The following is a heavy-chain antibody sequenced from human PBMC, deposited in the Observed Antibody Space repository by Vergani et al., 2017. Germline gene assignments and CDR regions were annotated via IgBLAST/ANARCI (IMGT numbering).Heavy chain of an antibody. CDR3: ARVRPRWLQGYYYFDY. D-gene: IGHD5-24*01. J-gene: IGHJ4*02. Sequence: QVQLQESGPGLVKPSETLSLTCTVSGGSISGYYWSWIRQPPGKGLEWIGEINHSGSTNYNPSLKSRVTISVDTSKNQFSLKLSSVTAADTAVYYCARVRPRWLQGYYYFDYWGQGTLVTVSS. CDR1: GGSISGYY. V-gene: IGHV4-34*01. CDR2: INHSGST.